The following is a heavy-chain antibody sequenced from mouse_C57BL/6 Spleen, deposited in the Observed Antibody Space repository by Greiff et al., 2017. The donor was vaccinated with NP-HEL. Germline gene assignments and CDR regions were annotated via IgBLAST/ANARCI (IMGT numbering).Heavy chain of an antibody. CDR2: INPNNGGT. D-gene: IGHD2-3*01. Sequence: VHVKQSGPELVKPGASVKISCKASGYTFTDYYMNWVKQSHGKSLKWIGDINPNNGGTSYNQKFKGKATLTVDKSSSTAYMELRSLTSEDSAVYYCARSAIYDGYYGAFAYWGQGTLVTVSA. V-gene: IGHV1-26*01. CDR1: GYTFTDYY. J-gene: IGHJ3*01. CDR3: ARSAIYDGYYGAFAY.